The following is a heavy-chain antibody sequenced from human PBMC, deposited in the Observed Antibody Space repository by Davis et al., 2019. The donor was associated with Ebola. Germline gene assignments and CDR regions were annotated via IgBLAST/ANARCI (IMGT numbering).Heavy chain of an antibody. CDR2: IYYSGST. J-gene: IGHJ4*02. CDR3: ARGFYGTTPPAVFDY. Sequence: MPSETLSLTCAVSGGSISSGGYSWSWIRQPPGKGLEWIGYIYYSGSTYYNPSLKSRVTISVDTSKNQFSLKLSSVTAADTAVYYCARGFYGTTPPAVFDYWGQGTLVTVSS. CDR1: GGSISSGGYS. V-gene: IGHV4-30-4*07. D-gene: IGHD2/OR15-2a*01.